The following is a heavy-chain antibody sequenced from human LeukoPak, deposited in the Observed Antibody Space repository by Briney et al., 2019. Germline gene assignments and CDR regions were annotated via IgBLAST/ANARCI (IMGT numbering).Heavy chain of an antibody. V-gene: IGHV4-34*01. Sequence: SETLSLTCAVYGGSFSGYYWSWIRQPPGKGLEWIGEINHSGSTNYNPSLKSRVTISVDTSKNQFSLKLSSVTAADTAVYYCAREARAYYYDSSGYGYYYYMDVWGKGTTVTVSS. CDR1: GGSFSGYY. D-gene: IGHD3-22*01. CDR2: INHSGST. CDR3: AREARAYYYDSSGYGYYYYMDV. J-gene: IGHJ6*03.